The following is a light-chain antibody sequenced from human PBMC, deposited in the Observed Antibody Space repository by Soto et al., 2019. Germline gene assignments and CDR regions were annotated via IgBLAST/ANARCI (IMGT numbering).Light chain of an antibody. CDR1: SSDVGNYNY. CDR2: DVS. CDR3: CSYAGSYSVI. J-gene: IGLJ2*01. V-gene: IGLV2-11*01. Sequence: HSALTQPRSVSGSPGQSVTISCSGTSSDVGNYNYVSWYQHHPGKAPKLMIYDVSKRPSGVPDRFSGSKSGNTASLTISGLQAEDEADYYCCSYAGSYSVIFGGGTKLTVL.